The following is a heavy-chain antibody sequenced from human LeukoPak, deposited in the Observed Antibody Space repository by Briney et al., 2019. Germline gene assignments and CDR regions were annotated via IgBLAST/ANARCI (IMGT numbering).Heavy chain of an antibody. CDR3: ARLHDSRADY. V-gene: IGHV5-51*01. D-gene: IGHD3-22*01. CDR1: GYRFTSYW. CDR2: IYPGDSDT. J-gene: IGHJ4*02. Sequence: GESLKISCKGSGYRFTSYWIGRVRQMPGKGLEWMGIIYPGDSDTRYSPSFQGQVTISVDKTISTAYLQWSSLKASDTAMYYCARLHDSRADYWGQGTLVTVSS.